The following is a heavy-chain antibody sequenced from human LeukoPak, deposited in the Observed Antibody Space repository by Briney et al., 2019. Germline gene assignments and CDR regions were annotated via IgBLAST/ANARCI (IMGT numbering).Heavy chain of an antibody. CDR3: ARGEGYYYYGMDV. V-gene: IGHV3-11*04. CDR1: GFSLSDYF. Sequence: GGSLRLSCAAPGFSLSDYFMSWVRQAPGKGLEWVSYSSSTGRTVYYADSVKGRFTTSRDNGKNSLYLQMNSLRDEDTAVYYCARGEGYYYYGMDVWGQGTTVTVSS. J-gene: IGHJ6*02. CDR2: SSSTGRTV.